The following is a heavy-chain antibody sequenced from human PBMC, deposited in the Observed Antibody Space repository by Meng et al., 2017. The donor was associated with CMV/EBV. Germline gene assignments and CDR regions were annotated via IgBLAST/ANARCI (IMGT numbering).Heavy chain of an antibody. V-gene: IGHV3-30*02. CDR1: GFTFSSYG. CDR3: ASSDGDSSSSILDY. Sequence: GESLKISCAASGFTFSSYGMHWVRQAPGKGLEWVAFIRYDGSNKYYADSVKGRFTISRDNSKNTLYLQMNSLRAEDTAVYYCASSDGDSSSSILDYWGQGTLVTVSS. D-gene: IGHD6-6*01. J-gene: IGHJ4*02. CDR2: IRYDGSNK.